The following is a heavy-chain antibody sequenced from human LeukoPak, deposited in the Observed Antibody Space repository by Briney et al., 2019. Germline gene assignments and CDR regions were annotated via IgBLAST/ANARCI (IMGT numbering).Heavy chain of an antibody. D-gene: IGHD4-17*01. CDR2: IYYSGST. CDR1: GGSISSSSYY. V-gene: IGHV4-39*01. J-gene: IGHJ3*02. CDR3: ARPKYRYGDDAGGGAFDI. Sequence: SETLSLTCTVSGGSISSSSYYWGWIRQPPGKGLEWIGSIYYSGSTYYNPSLKSRVTISVDTSKNQFPLKLSSVTAADTAVYYCARPKYRYGDDAGGGAFDIWGQGTMVTVSS.